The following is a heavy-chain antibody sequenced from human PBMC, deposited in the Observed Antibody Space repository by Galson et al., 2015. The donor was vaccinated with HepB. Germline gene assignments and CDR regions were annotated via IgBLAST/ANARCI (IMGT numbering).Heavy chain of an antibody. CDR3: AKSGSYSWLDY. D-gene: IGHD1-26*01. V-gene: IGHV1-69*06. Sequence: SVKVSCKASGGTFDSYVVSWVRQAPGQGPEWMGGIIPIVGTPNYAQKFQGRVTITADKSTSTAYMELSSLRSEDTAVYYCAKSGSYSWLDYWGQGTLDTVSS. CDR2: IIPIVGTP. CDR1: GGTFDSYV. J-gene: IGHJ4*02.